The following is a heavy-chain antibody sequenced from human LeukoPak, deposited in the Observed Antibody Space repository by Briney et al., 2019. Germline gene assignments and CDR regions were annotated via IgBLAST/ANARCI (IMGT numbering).Heavy chain of an antibody. CDR3: ARHSGYALYNWFDP. CDR1: GGSSSSSNYY. V-gene: IGHV4-39*01. Sequence: PSETLSLTCTVSGGSSSSSNYYWDWIRQPPGKGLEWIGSISYSGSTYYNPSLKSRVTISVDTSKHQFSLRLSSVTAADTAVYYCARHSGYALYNWFDPWGQGTLVTVSS. CDR2: ISYSGST. J-gene: IGHJ5*02. D-gene: IGHD5-12*01.